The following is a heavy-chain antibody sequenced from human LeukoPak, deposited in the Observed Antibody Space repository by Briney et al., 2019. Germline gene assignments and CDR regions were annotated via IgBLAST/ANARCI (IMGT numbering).Heavy chain of an antibody. CDR2: INHSGST. CDR3: ARGGRYCSSTSCYIDY. J-gene: IGHJ4*02. V-gene: IGHV4-34*01. Sequence: SETLSLTCAVYGGSFGGYYWSWIRQPPGKGLEWIGEINHSGSTNYNPSPKSRVTISVDTSKNQFSLKLSSVTAADTAVYYCARGGRYCSSTSCYIDYWGQGTLVTVSS. D-gene: IGHD2-2*02. CDR1: GGSFGGYY.